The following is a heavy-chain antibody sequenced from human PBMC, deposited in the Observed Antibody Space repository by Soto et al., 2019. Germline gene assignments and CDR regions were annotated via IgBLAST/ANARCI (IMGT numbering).Heavy chain of an antibody. Sequence: EVQLLESGGGLVQPGGSLRLSCAASGFTFISYAMSWFRQAPGKWLEWVSAISGSGGSTYYADSVKGRFTISRDNSKNTLYLQMNSLRAADTAVYYCAKHGLYYGEYGWFDPWVQGTLVTVSS. CDR3: AKHGLYYGEYGWFDP. CDR2: ISGSGGST. CDR1: GFTFISYA. V-gene: IGHV3-23*01. D-gene: IGHD4-17*01. J-gene: IGHJ5*02.